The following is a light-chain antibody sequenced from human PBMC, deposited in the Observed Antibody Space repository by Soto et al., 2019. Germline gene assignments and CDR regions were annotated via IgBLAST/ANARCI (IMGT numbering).Light chain of an antibody. CDR3: AAWDDSLSGVV. J-gene: IGLJ3*02. CDR1: TSNLGSNF. CDR2: RND. Sequence: QSVLTQPPSASGTPGQRVTISCSGSTSNLGSNFVYWYQQVPGAAPKLLISRNDQRPSGVPDRFSGSKSCTSASLAISGLRSEDEADYHCAAWDDSLSGVVFGGGTKLTVL. V-gene: IGLV1-47*01.